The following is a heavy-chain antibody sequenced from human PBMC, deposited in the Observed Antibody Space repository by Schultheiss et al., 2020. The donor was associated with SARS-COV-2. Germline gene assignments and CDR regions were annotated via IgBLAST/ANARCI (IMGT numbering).Heavy chain of an antibody. CDR3: ARGSYDSSGYYYY. Sequence: GGSLRLSCAASGFTFSSYDMHWVRQATGKGLEWVSAISGSGGSTYYADSVKGRFTISRDNSKNTLYLQMNSLRAEDTAVYYCARGSYDSSGYYYYWGQGTLVTVSS. CDR1: GFTFSSYD. J-gene: IGHJ4*02. V-gene: IGHV3-23*01. CDR2: ISGSGGST. D-gene: IGHD3-22*01.